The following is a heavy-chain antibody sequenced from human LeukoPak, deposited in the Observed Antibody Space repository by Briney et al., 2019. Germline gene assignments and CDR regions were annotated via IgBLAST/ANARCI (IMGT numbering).Heavy chain of an antibody. CDR2: ISGSGGST. V-gene: IGHV3-23*01. Sequence: VGSLRLSCAASGFTFSSYAMSWVRQAPGKGLEWVSAISGSGGSTYYADSVKGRFTISRDNSKNTLYLQMNSLRAEDTAVYYCAKAPADIVVVPAGPCGQGTLVTVSS. J-gene: IGHJ5*02. CDR1: GFTFSSYA. D-gene: IGHD2-2*01. CDR3: AKAPADIVVVPAGP.